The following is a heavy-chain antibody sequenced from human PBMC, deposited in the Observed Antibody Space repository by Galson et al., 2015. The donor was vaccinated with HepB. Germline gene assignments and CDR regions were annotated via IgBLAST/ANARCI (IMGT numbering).Heavy chain of an antibody. CDR1: GGSISSGSYY. CDR2: IYTSGST. J-gene: IGHJ6*03. V-gene: IGHV4-61*02. D-gene: IGHD3-3*01. CDR3: ASSYYDFWSGYPYYMDV. Sequence: TLSLTCTVSGGSISSGSYYWSWIRQPAGKGLEWIGRIYTSGSTNYNPSLKSRVTMSVDTSKNQFSLKLSSVTAADTAVYYCASSYYDFWSGYPYYMDVWGKGTTVTVSS.